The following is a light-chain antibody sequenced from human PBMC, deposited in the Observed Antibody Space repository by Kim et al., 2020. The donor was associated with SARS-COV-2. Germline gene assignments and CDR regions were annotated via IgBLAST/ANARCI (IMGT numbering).Light chain of an antibody. J-gene: IGLJ3*02. CDR2: RDN. CDR3: SAWDSSLTAWV. Sequence: RQTATLTCGGNTYNAGFQGAAWLQQHQGHPPKLVSSRDNKRPSGISERFSASRSGNTASLTITGLQPEDEADYYCSAWDSSLTAWVFGGGTQLTVL. V-gene: IGLV10-54*01. CDR1: TYNAGFQG.